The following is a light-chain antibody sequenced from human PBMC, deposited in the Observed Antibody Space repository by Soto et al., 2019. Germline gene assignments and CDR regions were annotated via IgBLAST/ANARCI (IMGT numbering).Light chain of an antibody. V-gene: IGKV1-9*01. Sequence: DIQMTQSPSTLSASVGDRVTITCRASQGISSYLAWYQQKLGKAPKLLIYAASTLQSGVPSRFSGSGSGTEFTLTISSLQPEDFATYYCQQTYSIPWTFGQGTKVDI. CDR1: QGISSY. CDR3: QQTYSIPWT. J-gene: IGKJ1*01. CDR2: AAS.